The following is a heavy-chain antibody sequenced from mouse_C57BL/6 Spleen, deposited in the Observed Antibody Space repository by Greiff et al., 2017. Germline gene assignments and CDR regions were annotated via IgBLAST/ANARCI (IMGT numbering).Heavy chain of an antibody. CDR2: IYPGDGGT. CDR3: ARSEAYYYGSTPFDY. J-gene: IGHJ2*01. V-gene: IGHV1-82*01. CDR1: GYAFSSSW. Sequence: QVQLKESGPELVKPGASVKISCKASGYAFSSSWMNWVKQRPGKGLEWIGRIYPGDGGTNYNGKFKGKATLTADKSSSTAYMQLSSLTSEDSAVYFCARSEAYYYGSTPFDYWGQGTTLTVSS. D-gene: IGHD1-1*01.